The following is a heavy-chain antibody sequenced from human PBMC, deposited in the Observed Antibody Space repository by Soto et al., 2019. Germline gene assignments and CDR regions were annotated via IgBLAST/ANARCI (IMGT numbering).Heavy chain of an antibody. CDR3: ARDRSRGYCSSTSCYPPLDAFDV. V-gene: IGHV3-48*03. J-gene: IGHJ3*01. CDR2: ISSSNTI. CDR1: GFTFSNSE. D-gene: IGHD2-2*01. Sequence: PGGSLRLSCAASGFTFSNSEMNWVRQAPGKGLEWVSYISSSNTIHYADSVKGRFTISRDNAKNSLYLQVNSLRAEDTAVYYCARDRSRGYCSSTSCYPPLDAFDVWGQGTLVTVSS.